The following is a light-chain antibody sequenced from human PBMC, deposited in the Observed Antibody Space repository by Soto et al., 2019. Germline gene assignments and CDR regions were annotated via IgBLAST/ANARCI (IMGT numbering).Light chain of an antibody. CDR2: EAS. CDR3: SSYTSSSTLV. Sequence: QSVLTQPASVSGSPRQSITISCTGTSSDVGGYNFVSWYQQHPGKAPKLMIFEASNRPSWVSNRFSGSKSGNTSSLTISGLQAEDEADYYCSSYTSSSTLVFGTGTKVTVL. CDR1: SSDVGGYNF. V-gene: IGLV2-14*01. J-gene: IGLJ1*01.